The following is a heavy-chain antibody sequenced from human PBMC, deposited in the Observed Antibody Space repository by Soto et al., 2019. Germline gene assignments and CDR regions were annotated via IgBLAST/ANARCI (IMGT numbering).Heavy chain of an antibody. CDR3: ARILFGRSVAGGYFYMDV. V-gene: IGHV2-26*01. D-gene: IGHD6-19*01. Sequence: HVTLKESGPVLVKPTETLTLTCTVSGFSLSNGKVGVSWIRQPPGKALEWLAHIFSNDEKSYRTSLKSRITISEDTSKSQVVLTMTNVDPVDTATYYCARILFGRSVAGGYFYMDVWGKATTVTVSS. CDR2: IFSNDEK. CDR1: GFSLSNGKVG. J-gene: IGHJ6*03.